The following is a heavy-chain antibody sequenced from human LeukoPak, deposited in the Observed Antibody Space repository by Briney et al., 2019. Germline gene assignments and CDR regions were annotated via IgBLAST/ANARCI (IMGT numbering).Heavy chain of an antibody. V-gene: IGHV1-69*06. CDR3: ARDRGMNYYYMDV. J-gene: IGHJ6*03. D-gene: IGHD1-14*01. CDR1: GYTFTSYG. CDR2: IIPIFGTA. Sequence: SVKVSCKASGYTFTSYGISWVRQAPGQGLEWMGGIIPIFGTANYAQKFQGRVTITADKSTSTAYMELSSLRSEDTAVYYCARDRGMNYYYMDVWGKGTTVTVSS.